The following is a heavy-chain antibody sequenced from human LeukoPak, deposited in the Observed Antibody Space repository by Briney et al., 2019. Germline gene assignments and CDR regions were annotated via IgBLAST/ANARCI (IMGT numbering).Heavy chain of an antibody. J-gene: IGHJ4*02. D-gene: IGHD3-10*01. CDR2: INPNSGGT. CDR3: AAEWFGESYLDY. Sequence: ASVKVSCKASGYTFIGYYMHWVRQAPGQGLEWMGWINPNSGGTNYAQKFQGRVTMTRDTSISTAYMELSRLRSDDTAVYYCAAEWFGESYLDYWGQGTLVTVSS. V-gene: IGHV1-2*02. CDR1: GYTFIGYY.